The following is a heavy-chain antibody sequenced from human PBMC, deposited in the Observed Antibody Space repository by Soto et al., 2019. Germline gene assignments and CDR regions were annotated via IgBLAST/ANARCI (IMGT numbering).Heavy chain of an antibody. V-gene: IGHV4-30-4*01. D-gene: IGHD6-6*01. Sequence: QVQLQESGPGLVKPSQTLSLTYTVSGGSISSGDYYWSWIRQPPGKGLEWIGYIYYSGSTYYNPSLKSRVTISVDTSKSQFSRKLSSVTAADTAVYYCARERPDGARLDPWGQGTLVTVSS. CDR1: GGSISSGDYY. CDR2: IYYSGST. J-gene: IGHJ5*02. CDR3: ARERPDGARLDP.